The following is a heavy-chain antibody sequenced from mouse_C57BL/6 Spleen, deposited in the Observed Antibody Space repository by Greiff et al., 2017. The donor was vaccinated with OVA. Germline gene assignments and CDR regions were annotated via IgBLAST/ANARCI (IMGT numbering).Heavy chain of an antibody. CDR2: IHPNSGST. D-gene: IGHD2-3*01. CDR1: GYTFTSYW. CDR3: ATYDGYYVPFAY. J-gene: IGHJ3*01. V-gene: IGHV1-64*01. Sequence: VQLQQPGAELVKPGASVKLSCKASGYTFTSYWMHWVKQRPGQGLEWIGMIHPNSGSTNYNEKFKSKATLTVDKSSSTAYMQLSSLTSEDSAVYYCATYDGYYVPFAYWGQGTLVTVSA.